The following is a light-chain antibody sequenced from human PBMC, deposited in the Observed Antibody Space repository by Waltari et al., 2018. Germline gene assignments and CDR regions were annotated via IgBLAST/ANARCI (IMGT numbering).Light chain of an antibody. CDR3: ATWDVRLTIIL. Sequence: QSVLTQPPSMSAAPGQKVTIPCSGGRSNIENNYVAWYQKVPGTAPKLLIYENDRRAPGIPARLSGSKSGTSATLDIIGLQTGDEADYYCATWDVRLTIILFGGGTKLTVL. CDR2: END. CDR1: RSNIENNY. J-gene: IGLJ2*01. V-gene: IGLV1-51*02.